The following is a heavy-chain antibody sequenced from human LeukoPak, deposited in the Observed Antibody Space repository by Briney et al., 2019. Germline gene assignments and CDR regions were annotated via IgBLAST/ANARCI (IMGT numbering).Heavy chain of an antibody. Sequence: GGSLRLPCAASGFTFSSYAMSWVRQAPGKGLEWVSAISGSGGSTYYADSVKGRFTISRDNSKNTLYLQMNSLRAEDTAVYYCAKDSLEPENQIAVAGPTYFDYWGQGTLVTVSS. CDR1: GFTFSSYA. CDR3: AKDSLEPENQIAVAGPTYFDY. CDR2: ISGSGGST. V-gene: IGHV3-23*01. D-gene: IGHD6-19*01. J-gene: IGHJ4*02.